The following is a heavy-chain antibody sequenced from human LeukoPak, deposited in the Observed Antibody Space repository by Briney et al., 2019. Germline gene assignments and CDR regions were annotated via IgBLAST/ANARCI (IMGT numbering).Heavy chain of an antibody. CDR3: AKVFRGGSGYSYYFDY. J-gene: IGHJ4*02. V-gene: IGHV3-23*01. CDR2: ISGSGGST. Sequence: PGGSLRLSCAASGFTFSSYAMSWVRQAPGKGLEWVSAISGSGGSTYYADSVKGRFTISSDNSKNTLYLQMNSLRAEDTAVYYCAKVFRGGSGYSYYFDYWGQGTLVTVSS. CDR1: GFTFSSYA. D-gene: IGHD3-22*01.